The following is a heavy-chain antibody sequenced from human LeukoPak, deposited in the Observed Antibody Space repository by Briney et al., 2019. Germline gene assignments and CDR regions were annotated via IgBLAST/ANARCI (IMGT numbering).Heavy chain of an antibody. D-gene: IGHD2-2*01. J-gene: IGHJ4*02. V-gene: IGHV3-23*01. CDR3: AIPGSTHYPAPFDF. CDR2: ISANSGNT. CDR1: GFTFSIYA. Sequence: PGGTLRLSCAASGFTFSIYAVSWVRQAPGKGPEWVSGISANSGNTFYADTVKGRFTISRDNSKNTLFLQMNSLRAEDTALYYCAIPGSTHYPAPFDFWGQGTLVTVSA.